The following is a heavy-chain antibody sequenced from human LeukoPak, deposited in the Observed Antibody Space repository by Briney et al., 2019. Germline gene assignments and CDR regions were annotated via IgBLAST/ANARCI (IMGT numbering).Heavy chain of an antibody. CDR2: ISAYNGNT. CDR1: GYTSTSYG. J-gene: IGHJ4*02. CDR3: ASENYDSSGYDRFDY. Sequence: ASVKVSCKASGYTSTSYGISWVRQAPGQGLEWMGWISAYNGNTNYAQKLQGRVTMTTDTSTSTAYMELRSLRSDDTAVYYCASENYDSSGYDRFDYWGQGTLVTVSS. V-gene: IGHV1-18*01. D-gene: IGHD3-22*01.